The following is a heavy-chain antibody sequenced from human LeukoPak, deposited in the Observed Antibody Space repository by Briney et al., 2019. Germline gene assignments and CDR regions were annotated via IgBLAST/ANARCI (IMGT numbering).Heavy chain of an antibody. D-gene: IGHD4-17*01. CDR1: GFTFSSYG. J-gene: IGHJ4*02. CDR2: IRYDGSNK. CDR3: AKTPIAGDYGDTELIPDY. V-gene: IGHV3-30*02. Sequence: GGSLSLSCAASGFTFSSYGMHCVRHSPGEGLEWVAFIRYDGSNKYFRDSVKGRFTISRENSKNTMYLQMNSLTAEDTAVYYCAKTPIAGDYGDTELIPDYWGQGTLVTVSS.